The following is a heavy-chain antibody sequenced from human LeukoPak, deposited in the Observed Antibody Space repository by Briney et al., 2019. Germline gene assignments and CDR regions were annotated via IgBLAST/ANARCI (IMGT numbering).Heavy chain of an antibody. V-gene: IGHV3-23*01. Sequence: GESLRLSCAASGFIFSSYAMSWVRQAPGKGLEWVSTISGSGGSTYYADSVKGRFTISRDNSKNTLYLQVNSLRVEDTAVYYCAKDASYYDFDYWGQGTLVTVSS. CDR1: GFIFSSYA. D-gene: IGHD2/OR15-2a*01. J-gene: IGHJ4*02. CDR3: AKDASYYDFDY. CDR2: ISGSGGST.